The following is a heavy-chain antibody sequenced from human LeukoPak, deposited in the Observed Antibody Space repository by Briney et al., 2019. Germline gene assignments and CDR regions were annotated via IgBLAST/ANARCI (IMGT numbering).Heavy chain of an antibody. CDR3: ARAGGDSSSWFLSSWYFDL. J-gene: IGHJ2*01. Sequence: SETLSLTCAVSGGSLSSGGYSWSWIRQPPGKGLQWIGYIYHSGSTYYNPSLKRRVTISVDRSKNQFSLKLSSVTAADTAVYYCARAGGDSSSWFLSSWYFDLWGRGTLVTVSS. CDR1: GGSLSSGGYS. V-gene: IGHV4-30-2*01. D-gene: IGHD6-13*01. CDR2: IYHSGST.